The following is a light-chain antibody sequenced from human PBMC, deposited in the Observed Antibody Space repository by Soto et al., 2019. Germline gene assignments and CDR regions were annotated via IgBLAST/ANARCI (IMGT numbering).Light chain of an antibody. J-gene: IGKJ2*01. Sequence: DLQMTQSPSSVSASVGDRVAINCRASQDINRWLAWYQQKPGKAPKLLSYEASSLQSGVPSRFSGSGSGTDFTLTISSLQPEDFATYYCQQANSSPYTFCQGTKLEIK. CDR3: QQANSSPYT. V-gene: IGKV1D-12*01. CDR2: EAS. CDR1: QDINRW.